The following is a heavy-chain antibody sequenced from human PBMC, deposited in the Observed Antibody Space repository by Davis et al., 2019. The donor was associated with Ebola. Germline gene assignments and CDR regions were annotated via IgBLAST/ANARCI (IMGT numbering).Heavy chain of an antibody. CDR3: SQFWSGYFDY. D-gene: IGHD3-3*01. CDR2: ISGSGGST. V-gene: IGHV3-23*01. J-gene: IGHJ4*02. CDR1: GFTFSSYA. Sequence: PGGSLRLSCAASGFTFSSYAMSWVRQAPGKGLEWVSAISGSGGSTYYADSVKGRFIISRDNAKNSVFLQMNSLRVEDTAVYYCSQFWSGYFDYWGQGALVTVSS.